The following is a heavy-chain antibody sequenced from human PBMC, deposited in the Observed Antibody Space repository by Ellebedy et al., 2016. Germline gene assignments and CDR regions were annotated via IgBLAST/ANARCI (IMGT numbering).Heavy chain of an antibody. Sequence: SETLSLTCNVSGGSVSSDYWNWIRRPPGKGLEWIGYVFHTGTTNYNPSLKSRVNMSVDPSKSQFSLRLTSVTAADTAVYYCAKWNGGWYAFEGWGQGTMVTVSS. D-gene: IGHD6-19*01. CDR3: AKWNGGWYAFEG. CDR2: VFHTGTT. V-gene: IGHV4-59*02. CDR1: GGSVSSDY. J-gene: IGHJ3*01.